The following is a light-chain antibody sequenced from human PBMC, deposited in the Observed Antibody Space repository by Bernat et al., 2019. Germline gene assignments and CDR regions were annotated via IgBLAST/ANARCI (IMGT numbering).Light chain of an antibody. CDR1: SSDVGGYNY. CDR3: SSYAGSNNLV. CDR2: EVS. J-gene: IGLJ3*02. V-gene: IGLV2-8*01. Sequence: QSALTLPPSASGSPGQSVTISCTGTSSDVGGYNYVSWYQQHPGKAPKFMIYEVSKRPSGVPDRFSGSKSGNTASLTVSGLQAEDEADYYCSSYAGSNNLVFGGGTKLTVL.